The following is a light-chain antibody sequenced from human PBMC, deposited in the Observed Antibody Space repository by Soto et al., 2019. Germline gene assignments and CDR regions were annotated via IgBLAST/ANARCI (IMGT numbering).Light chain of an antibody. CDR2: EVN. CDR3: QSYDSSLSGYV. CDR1: KSDIGAYDY. V-gene: IGLV2-8*01. J-gene: IGLJ1*01. Sequence: SALTQPPSASGSPGQSVTISCTGTKSDIGAYDYVSWFQQHPGKAPKLMISEVNNRPSGVSNRFSGSKSGTSASLAITGLQAEDEADYYCQSYDSSLSGYVFGTGTKVTVL.